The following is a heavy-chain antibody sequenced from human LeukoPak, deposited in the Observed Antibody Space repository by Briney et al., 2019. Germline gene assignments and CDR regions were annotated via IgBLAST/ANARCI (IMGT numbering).Heavy chain of an antibody. CDR3: AKVISVGTNIFDY. Sequence: PGGSLRLSCAASGFTFSSHAMRWVRQAPGKGLEWVSAISGSGGSPYYADSVRGRFTISRANSKNTLYLQMNSLRAESTAVCYCAKVISVGTNIFDYWGEGTLVTVSS. J-gene: IGHJ4*02. V-gene: IGHV3-23*01. D-gene: IGHD6-19*01. CDR2: ISGSGGSP. CDR1: GFTFSSHA.